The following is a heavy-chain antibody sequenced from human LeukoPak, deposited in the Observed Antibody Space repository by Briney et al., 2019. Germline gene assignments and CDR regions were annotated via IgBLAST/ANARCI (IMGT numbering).Heavy chain of an antibody. V-gene: IGHV1-46*01. D-gene: IGHD5-12*01. CDR3: AREYSGYDS. Sequence: ASVKVSCKASGYTFTNYYMHWVRQAPGQGLEWMGIINPSGGNTNYAQKFQGRVTMTRDTSTSTVYMELSSLRSEDTAVYYCAREYSGYDSWGQGTLLTVSS. CDR2: INPSGGNT. CDR1: GYTFTNYY. J-gene: IGHJ5*02.